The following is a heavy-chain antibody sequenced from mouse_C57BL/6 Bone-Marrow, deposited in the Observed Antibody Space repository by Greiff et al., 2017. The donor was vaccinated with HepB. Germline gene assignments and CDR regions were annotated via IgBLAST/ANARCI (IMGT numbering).Heavy chain of an antibody. CDR3: ARDYYYGREKDY. D-gene: IGHD1-1*01. CDR2: ISDGGSYT. J-gene: IGHJ4*01. V-gene: IGHV5-4*01. CDR1: GFTFSSYA. Sequence: EVHLVESGGGLVKPGGSLKLSCAASGFTFSSYAMSWVRQTPEKRLEWVATISDGGSYTYYPDNVKGRFTISRDNAKNNLYLQMSHLKSEDTAMYYCARDYYYGREKDYWGQGTSVTVSS.